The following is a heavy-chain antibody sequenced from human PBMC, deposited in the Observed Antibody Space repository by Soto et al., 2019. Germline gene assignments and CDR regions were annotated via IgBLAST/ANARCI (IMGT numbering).Heavy chain of an antibody. Sequence: SETLSLTCAVYGGSFSGYYWSWIRQPPGKGPEWIGEINHSGSTNYNPSLKSRLTISVDTSKNQFSLKLSSVTAADTAVYYCARRSIEARNFDYWGQGILVTVSS. J-gene: IGHJ4*02. CDR2: INHSGST. CDR1: GGSFSGYY. D-gene: IGHD6-6*01. V-gene: IGHV4-34*01. CDR3: ARRSIEARNFDY.